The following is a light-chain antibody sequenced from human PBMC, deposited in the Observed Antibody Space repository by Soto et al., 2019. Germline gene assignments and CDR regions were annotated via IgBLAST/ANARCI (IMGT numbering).Light chain of an antibody. CDR3: QQRNHWYT. CDR1: QSVRTY. V-gene: IGKV3-11*01. J-gene: IGKJ2*01. Sequence: EIVLTQSPATLSLSPGDRATLSCRASQSVRTYLAWYQQKPGQAPRLLIYDASIRATGIPARFSGSGSETDFTLTISSLEPEDFAIYYCQQRNHWYTFGQGTKLEIK. CDR2: DAS.